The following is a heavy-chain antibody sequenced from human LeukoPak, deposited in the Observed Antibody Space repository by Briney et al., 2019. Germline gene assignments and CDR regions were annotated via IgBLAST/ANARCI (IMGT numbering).Heavy chain of an antibody. D-gene: IGHD6-19*01. CDR1: GFSLSTYW. CDR3: ARLDGTHNF. V-gene: IGHV3-74*01. J-gene: IGHJ4*02. Sequence: PGGSLRLSCAASGFSLSTYWMHWVRQAPGKGLVWVSRINSDGSSTSYADSVKGRFTISRDNAKNTLYLQMNSLRAEDTAVYYCARLDGTHNFWGQGTLVTVSS. CDR2: INSDGSST.